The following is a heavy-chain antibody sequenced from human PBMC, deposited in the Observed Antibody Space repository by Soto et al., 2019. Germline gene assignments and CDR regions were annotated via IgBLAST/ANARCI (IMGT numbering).Heavy chain of an antibody. Sequence: WGSLRLSCAASGFTFSSYEMNWVRQAPGKGLEWVSYISSSGSTIYYADSVKGRFTISRDNAKNSLYLQMNSLRAEDTAVYYCAGGYSYGYNFDYWGQGTLVTVSS. CDR2: ISSSGSTI. CDR1: GFTFSSYE. V-gene: IGHV3-48*03. CDR3: AGGYSYGYNFDY. J-gene: IGHJ4*02. D-gene: IGHD5-18*01.